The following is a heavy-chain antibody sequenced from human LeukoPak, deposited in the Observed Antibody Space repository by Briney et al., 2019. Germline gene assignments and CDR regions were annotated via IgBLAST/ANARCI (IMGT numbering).Heavy chain of an antibody. Sequence: GATEQVSCQASGYTFTKYDIIWVRQAPAPRLEWLGWMKPHSGNTAYAQKPQGRVTMTRNTSITTAYMELSSLRSEDTAVYYCARGPLSTVSSASYNMDVWGQGTTVTVSS. J-gene: IGHJ6*02. CDR1: GYTFTKYD. CDR2: MKPHSGNT. D-gene: IGHD2-2*01. V-gene: IGHV1-8*01. CDR3: ARGPLSTVSSASYNMDV.